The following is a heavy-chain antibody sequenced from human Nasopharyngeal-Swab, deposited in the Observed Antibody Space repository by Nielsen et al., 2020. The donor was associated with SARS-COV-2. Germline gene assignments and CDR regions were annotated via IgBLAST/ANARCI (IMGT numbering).Heavy chain of an antibody. CDR1: GCTFTSYY. V-gene: IGHV1-46*01. CDR2: INPSGGST. CDR3: ASLYYYDSSGYYSDAFDI. J-gene: IGHJ3*02. D-gene: IGHD3-22*01. Sequence: ASVKVSCKASGCTFTSYYMHWVRQAPGQGLEWMGIINPSGGSTSYAQKFQGRVTMTRDTSTSTVYMELSSLRSEDTAVYYCASLYYYDSSGYYSDAFDIWGQGTMVTVSS.